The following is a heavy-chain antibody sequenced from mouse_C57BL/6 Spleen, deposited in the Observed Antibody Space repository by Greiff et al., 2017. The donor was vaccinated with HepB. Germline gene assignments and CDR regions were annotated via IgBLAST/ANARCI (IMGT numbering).Heavy chain of an antibody. CDR3: ASGHYYGSSPAWFAY. D-gene: IGHD1-1*01. Sequence: VQLQQSGPELVKPGASVKISCKASGYAFSSSWMNWVKQRPGKGLEWMGRIYPGDGDTNYNGKFKGKATLTADKSSSTAYMQLSSLTSEDSAVYFCASGHYYGSSPAWFAYWGQGTLVTVSA. J-gene: IGHJ3*01. CDR1: GYAFSSSW. V-gene: IGHV1-82*01. CDR2: IYPGDGDT.